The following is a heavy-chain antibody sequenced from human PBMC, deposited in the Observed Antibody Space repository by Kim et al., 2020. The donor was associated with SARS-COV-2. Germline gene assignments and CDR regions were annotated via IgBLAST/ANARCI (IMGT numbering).Heavy chain of an antibody. CDR3: ARPQPFFQH. Sequence: GSTNSTPSLKSRVTISVDTSKNQFSLKLSSVTAADTAVYYCARPQPFFQHWGQGTLVTVSS. CDR2: GST. V-gene: IGHV4-34*01. J-gene: IGHJ1*01.